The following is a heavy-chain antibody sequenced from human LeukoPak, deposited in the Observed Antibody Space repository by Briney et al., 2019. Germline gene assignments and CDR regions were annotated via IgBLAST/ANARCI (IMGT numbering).Heavy chain of an antibody. Sequence: SETLSLTCAVYGGPFSGYYWSWIRQPPGKGLEWIGEINHSGSTNYNPSLKSRVTISVDTSKNQFSLKLSSVTAADTAVYYCARPAYCGGDCYSGPADAFDIWGQGTMVTVSS. D-gene: IGHD2-21*02. CDR3: ARPAYCGGDCYSGPADAFDI. J-gene: IGHJ3*02. V-gene: IGHV4-34*01. CDR2: INHSGST. CDR1: GGPFSGYY.